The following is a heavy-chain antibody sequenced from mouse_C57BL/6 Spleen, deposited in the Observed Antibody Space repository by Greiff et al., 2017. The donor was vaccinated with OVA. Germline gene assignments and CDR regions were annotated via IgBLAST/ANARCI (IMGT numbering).Heavy chain of an antibody. Sequence: DVMLVESGGDLVKPGGSLKLSCAASGFTFSSYGMSWVRQTPDKRLEWVATISSGGSYTYYPDSVKGRFTISRDNAKNTLYLQMSSLKSEDTAMYYCARDNYGFAWFAYWGQGTLVTVSA. CDR2: ISSGGSYT. CDR1: GFTFSSYG. CDR3: ARDNYGFAWFAY. D-gene: IGHD1-1*01. J-gene: IGHJ3*01. V-gene: IGHV5-6*02.